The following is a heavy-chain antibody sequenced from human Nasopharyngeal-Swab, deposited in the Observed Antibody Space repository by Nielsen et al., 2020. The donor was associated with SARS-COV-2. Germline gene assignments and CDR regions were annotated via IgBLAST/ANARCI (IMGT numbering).Heavy chain of an antibody. Sequence: GESLKISCAASGFTFNGSAMHWVRQASGKGLEWVGRIRSKANSYATAYAASVKGRFTISRDDSKNTAYLQMNSLKTEDTAVYYCTRPIYCSSTSCSDVWGKGTTVTVSS. V-gene: IGHV3-73*01. CDR1: GFTFNGSA. J-gene: IGHJ6*04. CDR2: IRSKANSYAT. CDR3: TRPIYCSSTSCSDV. D-gene: IGHD2-2*01.